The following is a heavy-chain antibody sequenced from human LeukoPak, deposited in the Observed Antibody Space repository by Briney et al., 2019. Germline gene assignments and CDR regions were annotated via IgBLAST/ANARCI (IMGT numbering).Heavy chain of an antibody. CDR2: IYTSGST. J-gene: IGHJ4*02. CDR3: ARGSGYYGSGSYSLMY. D-gene: IGHD3-10*01. CDR1: GGSISSYY. V-gene: IGHV4-4*07. Sequence: SETLSLTCTVSGGSISSYYWSWIRQPAGKGLEWIGRIYTSGSTNYNPSLKSRVTMSVDTSKNQFFLKLSSVTAADTAVYYCARGSGYYGSGSYSLMYWGQGTLVTVSS.